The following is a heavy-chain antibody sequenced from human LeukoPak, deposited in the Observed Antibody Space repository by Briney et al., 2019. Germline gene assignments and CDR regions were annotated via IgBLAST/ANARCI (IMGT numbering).Heavy chain of an antibody. J-gene: IGHJ6*03. Sequence: GGSLRLSCAASGFTFSSYAMHWVRQAPGKGLEWVAVISYDGSNKYYADSVKGRFTISRDNSKNTLYLQMNSLRAEDTAVYYCARDLLVPYYYYMDVWDKGTTVTVSS. CDR2: ISYDGSNK. CDR1: GFTFSSYA. V-gene: IGHV3-30*04. CDR3: ARDLLVPYYYYMDV. D-gene: IGHD3-3*01.